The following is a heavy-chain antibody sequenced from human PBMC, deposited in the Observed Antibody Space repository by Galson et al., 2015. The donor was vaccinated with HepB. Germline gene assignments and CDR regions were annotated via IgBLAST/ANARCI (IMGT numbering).Heavy chain of an antibody. CDR3: AKAGSPYDYSYGMDV. CDR2: TSNDGSKK. D-gene: IGHD3-16*01. J-gene: IGHJ6*02. Sequence: SLRLSCAASGFIFGNYEIHWVRQAPGKGLEWVAVTSNDGSKKFYADSVKGRFTISRYSPRNTLFLQMNNLRAEDAAVYYCAKAGSPYDYSYGMDVWGQGTTVTVSS. V-gene: IGHV3-30*18. CDR1: GFIFGNYE.